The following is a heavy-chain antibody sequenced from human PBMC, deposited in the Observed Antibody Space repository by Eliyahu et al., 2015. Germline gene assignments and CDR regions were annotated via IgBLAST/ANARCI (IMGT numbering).Heavy chain of an antibody. CDR1: GGTFSTYS. Sequence: QVHLVQSGAEVKKPGSSVRVSCKASGGTFSTYSISWVRQAPGQGLEWMGGIIPFFGTATYAQKFQGRVTIAADESTSTAYMDLNSLRSEDTAVYYCALEGGSSGPRWFDPWGQGTLVTVSS. CDR2: IIPFFGTA. V-gene: IGHV1-69*01. J-gene: IGHJ5*02. D-gene: IGHD6-19*01. CDR3: ALEGGSSGPRWFDP.